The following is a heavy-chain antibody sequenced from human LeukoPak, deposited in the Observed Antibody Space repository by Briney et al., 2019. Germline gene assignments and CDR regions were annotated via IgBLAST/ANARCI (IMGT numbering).Heavy chain of an antibody. CDR3: ARGLSRGNYDSSGYYQLYYFDY. CDR1: GGSISSGGYS. Sequence: SETLSLTCAVSGGSISSGGYSWSWIRQPPGKGLEWIGYIYHSGSTYYNPSLKSRVTISVDRSKNQFSLKLSSVTAADTAVYYCARGLSRGNYDSSGYYQLYYFDYWGQGTLVTVSS. J-gene: IGHJ4*02. CDR2: IYHSGST. D-gene: IGHD3-22*01. V-gene: IGHV4-30-2*01.